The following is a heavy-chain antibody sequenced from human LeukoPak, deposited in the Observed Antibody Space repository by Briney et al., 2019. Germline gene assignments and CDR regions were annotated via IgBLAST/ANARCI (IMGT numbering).Heavy chain of an antibody. D-gene: IGHD4-23*01. J-gene: IGHJ5*02. Sequence: GGSLRLSCAASGFSVSGIHMNWVRQAPGKNLEWVSGLYSGGATYYADSLGGRFTISRDPSKNTVYLQITSLRVDDSAIYYCARGNGNVGGRLDPWGQGTRVTVSS. CDR3: ARGNGNVGGRLDP. V-gene: IGHV3-66*01. CDR1: GFSVSGIH. CDR2: LYSGGAT.